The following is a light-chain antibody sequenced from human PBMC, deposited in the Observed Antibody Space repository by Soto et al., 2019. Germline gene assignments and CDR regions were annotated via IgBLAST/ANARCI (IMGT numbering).Light chain of an antibody. J-gene: IGLJ1*01. CDR3: SSYAATNNYV. Sequence: QSALTQPPSASGSPGQSVTISCTGTSSDVGGYNFVSWYRQSPGKATQLIIYEVTKRPSGFPDRFSGSKSGNTASLTVSGLQAEDDADYYCSSYAATNNYVFGSGTKLTVL. CDR2: EVT. V-gene: IGLV2-8*01. CDR1: SSDVGGYNF.